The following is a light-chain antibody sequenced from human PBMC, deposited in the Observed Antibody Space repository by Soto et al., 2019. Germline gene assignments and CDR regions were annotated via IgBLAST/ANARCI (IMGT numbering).Light chain of an antibody. CDR2: KAS. CDR3: QHYNSYST. J-gene: IGKJ1*01. CDR1: QSISSW. Sequence: DIQMTQSPSTLSASVGDRVTITCRASQSISSWLAWYQQKPGKAPKLLIYKASSLESGVPSRFSGSGSGTEFTLTISSLQPDDFATYYCQHYNSYSTFGQGTKVEIK. V-gene: IGKV1-5*03.